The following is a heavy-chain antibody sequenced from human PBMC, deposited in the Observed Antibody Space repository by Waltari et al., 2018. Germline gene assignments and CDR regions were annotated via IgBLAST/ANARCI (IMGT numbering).Heavy chain of an antibody. Sequence: QLQESGPGLVKPSGTLSLTCAVSGDSMISTSWWSWVCQPPGRGLEWKGQVHGSGKTKENPSFARRVTISLDTQKDEFSLKVTSATAADTAVYYCGRDRGRGLYLDSWGPGTVVTVSP. V-gene: IGHV4-4*02. J-gene: IGHJ4*02. CDR1: GDSMISTSW. CDR3: GRDRGRGLYLDS. D-gene: IGHD2-15*01. CDR2: VHGSGKT.